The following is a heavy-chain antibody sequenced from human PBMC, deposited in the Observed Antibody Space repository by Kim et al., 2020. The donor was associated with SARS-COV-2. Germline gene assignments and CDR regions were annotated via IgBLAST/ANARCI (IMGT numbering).Heavy chain of an antibody. Sequence: GGSLRLSCTTSGFTFGDSVMSWFRQAPGEGLEWVGFIRSKTYGGTTEYAASVEGRFTISRDDSQSIAYLQMNTLKTEDTAGYYCAKVGDDYYDSSGHKNYWGQGTLVTVSS. J-gene: IGHJ4*02. CDR2: IRSKTYGGTT. CDR1: GFTFGDSV. V-gene: IGHV3-49*03. CDR3: AKVGDDYYDSSGHKNY. D-gene: IGHD3-22*01.